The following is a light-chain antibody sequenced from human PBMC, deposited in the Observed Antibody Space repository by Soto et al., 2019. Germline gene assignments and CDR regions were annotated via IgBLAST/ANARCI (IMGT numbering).Light chain of an antibody. V-gene: IGKV1-5*03. CDR2: KAS. CDR1: QGISSY. Sequence: IQLTQSPSSLSASVGDRVTITCRASQGISSYLAWYQQKPGKAPKLLISKASNLESGVPSRFSGSGSGTDFTLTISSLQPDDFATYYCQQYNGLSAFTFGPGTKVDIK. J-gene: IGKJ3*01. CDR3: QQYNGLSAFT.